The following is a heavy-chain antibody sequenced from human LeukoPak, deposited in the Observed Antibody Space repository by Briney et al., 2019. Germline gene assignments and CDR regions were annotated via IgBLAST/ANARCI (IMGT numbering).Heavy chain of an antibody. Sequence: PGGSLRLSCAASGFTVNSNYMSWVRQAPGKGLEWVSVIYSGGSTYYADSVKGRFTISRDNSKNTLYPQMNSLRAEDTAVYYCARVADYYDSSGYPDAFDIWGQGTMVTVSS. D-gene: IGHD3-22*01. CDR2: IYSGGST. CDR1: GFTVNSNY. J-gene: IGHJ3*02. V-gene: IGHV3-53*01. CDR3: ARVADYYDSSGYPDAFDI.